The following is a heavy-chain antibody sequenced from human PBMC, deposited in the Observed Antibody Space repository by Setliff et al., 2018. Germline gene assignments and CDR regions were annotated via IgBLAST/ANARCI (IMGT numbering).Heavy chain of an antibody. CDR1: GYTFSTYG. J-gene: IGHJ3*01. CDR3: ARFGGSCSSSSCYASDL. V-gene: IGHV1-18*01. D-gene: IGHD2-2*01. Sequence: ASVKVSCKASGYTFSTYGLHWVRQAPGQGPEWMGMIITNTGKTSYAQKFQGRVTMTTDTSTGTGYMELRSLRSDDTAVYFCARFGGSCSSSSCYASDLWGQGTMVTVPS. CDR2: IITNTGKT.